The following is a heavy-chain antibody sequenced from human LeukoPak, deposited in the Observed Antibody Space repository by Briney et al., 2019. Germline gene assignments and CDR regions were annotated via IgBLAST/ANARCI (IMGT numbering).Heavy chain of an antibody. Sequence: SETLSLTCTVSGGSVTSSNYYWGWIRQPPGKGLEWIGSIHYSGTTYYKPSLESRVTISVDTSKNQFSLKLSSVTAADTAVYYCARDRYDSSGGVRYFDCWGQGTLVTVSS. CDR1: GGSVTSSNYY. D-gene: IGHD3-22*01. CDR3: ARDRYDSSGGVRYFDC. J-gene: IGHJ4*02. V-gene: IGHV4-39*07. CDR2: IHYSGTT.